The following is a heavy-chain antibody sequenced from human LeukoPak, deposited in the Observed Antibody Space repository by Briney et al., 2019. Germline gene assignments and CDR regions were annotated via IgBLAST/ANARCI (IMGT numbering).Heavy chain of an antibody. J-gene: IGHJ3*02. Sequence: SETLSLTCIVSGGSINSNIYYWTWIRQPPGKGLEWIGNVYYSGSTSYNPSLKSRVTISIDTSKNQFSLKLSSVTAADTAVYYCARSYGGNSFRAFDIWGQGTMVTVSS. CDR3: ARSYGGNSFRAFDI. D-gene: IGHD4-23*01. CDR2: VYYSGST. CDR1: GGSINSNIYY. V-gene: IGHV4-39*01.